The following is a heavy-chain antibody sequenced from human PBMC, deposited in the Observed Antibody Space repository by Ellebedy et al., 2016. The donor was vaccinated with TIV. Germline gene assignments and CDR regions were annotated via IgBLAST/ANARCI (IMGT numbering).Heavy chain of an antibody. CDR3: ARDTPKFDPDAIVRGIDY. Sequence: GESLKISXAASGFTFSDYYMSWIRQAPGKGLEWVSYISSSGSTIYYADSVKGRFTISRDNAKNSLYLQMNSLRAEDTAVYYCARDTPKFDPDAIVRGIDYWGQGTLVTVSS. V-gene: IGHV3-11*01. CDR2: ISSSGSTI. CDR1: GFTFSDYY. D-gene: IGHD3-10*01. J-gene: IGHJ4*02.